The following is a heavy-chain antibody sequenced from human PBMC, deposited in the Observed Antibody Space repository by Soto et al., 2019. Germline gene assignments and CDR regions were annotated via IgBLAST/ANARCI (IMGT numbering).Heavy chain of an antibody. Sequence: SQTLSLTCAISGDSVSSNSAAWNWIRQSPSRGLEWLGRTYYRSKWYNDYAVSVKSRITINPDTSKNQFSLQLNSATPEDTAVYYCARDPAYDFWSGRYAFDIRGQRTTVTVSS. J-gene: IGHJ3*02. CDR2: TYYRSKWYN. V-gene: IGHV6-1*01. CDR3: ARDPAYDFWSGRYAFDI. D-gene: IGHD3-3*01. CDR1: GDSVSSNSAA.